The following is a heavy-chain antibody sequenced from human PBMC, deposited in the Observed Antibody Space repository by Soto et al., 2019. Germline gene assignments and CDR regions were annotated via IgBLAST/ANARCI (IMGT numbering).Heavy chain of an antibody. CDR3: VRLIGNSWLDS. Sequence: GSLRLSCAASGFIFTNAWMNWVRQAPGKGLEWVGRIKSKSDGGTIDYAAPVKGRFTISRDDSKNTVYLQMNSLKADDTAVYYCVRLIGNSWLDSWGQGTLVTVSS. V-gene: IGHV3-15*07. D-gene: IGHD2-8*01. CDR2: IKSKSDGGTI. CDR1: GFIFTNAW. J-gene: IGHJ5*01.